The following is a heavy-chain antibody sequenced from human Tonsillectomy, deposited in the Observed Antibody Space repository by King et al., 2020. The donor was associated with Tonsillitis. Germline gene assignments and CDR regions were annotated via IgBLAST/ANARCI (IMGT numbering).Heavy chain of an antibody. D-gene: IGHD1-26*01. CDR1: GFTFSSFW. CDR3: IRDFGAVGATNAFDI. Sequence: EVRLVESGGGLVQPGGSLRLSCAASGFTFSSFWIHWVRQAPGKGLVWVSRINSDGSSTTYADSVEGRFTISRDNAKHTVYLQMSSLRAEDTAIYYCIRDFGAVGATNAFDIWGQGAMVTVSS. V-gene: IGHV3-74*01. CDR2: INSDGSST. J-gene: IGHJ3*02.